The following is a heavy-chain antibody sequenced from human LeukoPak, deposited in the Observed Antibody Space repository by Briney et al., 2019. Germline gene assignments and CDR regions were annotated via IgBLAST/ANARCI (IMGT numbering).Heavy chain of an antibody. CDR1: GGSISSSSYY. Sequence: SETLSLTCTVSGGSISSSSYYWSWIRQHPGKGLEWIGYIYYSGSTYYNPSLKSRVTISVDTSKNQFSLKLSSVTAADTAVYYCAAQPYYDFWSGYYQPYYFDYWGQGTLVTVSS. CDR3: AAQPYYDFWSGYYQPYYFDY. J-gene: IGHJ4*02. V-gene: IGHV4-31*03. CDR2: IYYSGST. D-gene: IGHD3-3*01.